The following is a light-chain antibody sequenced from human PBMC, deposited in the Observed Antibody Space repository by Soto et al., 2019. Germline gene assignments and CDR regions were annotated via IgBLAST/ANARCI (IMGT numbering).Light chain of an antibody. V-gene: IGKV3-20*01. Sequence: DIVLMQSPGILSLSPGERATLSCRASQSVSRPFLAWYQQQPGQAPRLLIYGASNRATGIPDRFSGSGSGTDFTLTISRLEPEDFAVYYCQQYDRSPRTFGQGTKVDIK. CDR1: QSVSRPF. CDR2: GAS. CDR3: QQYDRSPRT. J-gene: IGKJ1*01.